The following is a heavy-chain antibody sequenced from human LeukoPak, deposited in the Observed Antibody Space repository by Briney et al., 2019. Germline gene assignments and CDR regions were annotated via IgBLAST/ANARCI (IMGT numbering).Heavy chain of an antibody. V-gene: IGHV1-18*01. J-gene: IGHJ3*02. D-gene: IGHD2-2*01. CDR3: ARDRCSSTSCYLLAPLGNSPDAFDI. Sequence: GASVKVSCKASGYTFSSYDITWVRQAPGQGPEWMGWINTYNGNTNYAQKLQGRVAMTTDTSTSTAYMELRSLRSDDTAVYYCARDRCSSTSCYLLAPLGNSPDAFDIWGQGTMVTVSS. CDR1: GYTFSSYD. CDR2: INTYNGNT.